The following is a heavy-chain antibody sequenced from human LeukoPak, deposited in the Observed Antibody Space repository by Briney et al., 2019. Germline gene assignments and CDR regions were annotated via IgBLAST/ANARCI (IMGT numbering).Heavy chain of an antibody. Sequence: SETLSLTCTVSGGSISSYYWSWIRQPPGKGLGWIGYIYYSGSTNYNPSLKSRVTISVDTSKNQFSLKLSSVAAADTAVYYCAREVTSDYDFWSGYWNWFDPWGQGTLVTVSS. CDR3: AREVTSDYDFWSGYWNWFDP. J-gene: IGHJ5*02. D-gene: IGHD3-3*01. CDR2: IYYSGST. V-gene: IGHV4-59*01. CDR1: GGSISSYY.